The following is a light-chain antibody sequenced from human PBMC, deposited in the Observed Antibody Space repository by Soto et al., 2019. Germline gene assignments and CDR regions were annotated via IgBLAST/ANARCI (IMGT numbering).Light chain of an antibody. V-gene: IGKV3-11*01. CDR2: DAS. CDR3: QQRSNWPPLVT. CDR1: QSVSSY. J-gene: IGKJ3*01. Sequence: EIVLTQSPATLSLSPGERATLSCRASQSVSSYLAWYQQKPGQAPRLLIYDASNRATGIPARFSGSGSGTDLTLSISSLEPEDFAVYNCQQRSNWPPLVTFGPGTKVDIK.